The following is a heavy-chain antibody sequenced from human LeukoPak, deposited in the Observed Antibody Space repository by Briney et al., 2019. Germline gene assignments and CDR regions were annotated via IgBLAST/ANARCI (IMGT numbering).Heavy chain of an antibody. J-gene: IGHJ4*02. CDR3: ERWLTWPATGFDS. D-gene: IGHD5-12*01. CDR2: IYYTGSA. Sequence: PSQTLSLTCNVSGGSVNSGGYYWSWVRQHPGKGLEWIGYIYYTGSAYYNPSLQRRVSISVDTSTNQFSLEVSSVTAADTGVYYCERWLTWPATGFDSWGQGTLVTVAS. CDR1: GGSVNSGGYY. V-gene: IGHV4-31*03.